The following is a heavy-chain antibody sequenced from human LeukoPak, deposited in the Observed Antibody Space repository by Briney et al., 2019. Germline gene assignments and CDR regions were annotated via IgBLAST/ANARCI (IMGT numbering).Heavy chain of an antibody. CDR2: ISGSGATT. CDR3: AKDVGHWGYTFDV. V-gene: IGHV3-23*01. J-gene: IGHJ3*01. CDR1: GFTFKNYA. Sequence: PGGSLRLSCEASGFTFKNYAMMWVRQAPGKGLEWVSAISGSGATTHYAASVQGRLTMSRDNSKNTVHLQMNSLRADDTAVYYCAKDVGHWGYTFDVWGQGTMVTVSS. D-gene: IGHD7-27*01.